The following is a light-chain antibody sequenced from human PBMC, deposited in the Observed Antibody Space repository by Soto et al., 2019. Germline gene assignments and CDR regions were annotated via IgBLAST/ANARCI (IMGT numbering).Light chain of an antibody. CDR1: QDISTF. J-gene: IGKJ1*01. V-gene: IGKV1-9*01. Sequence: DIQLTQSPSFLSASVGDRVTIPCRASQDISTFLAWYQQKPGKAPKLLIYAASTLQSGVPSRFSGSGSGTDFTLTISSLQPEDFATYYCQQVRTYTWTFGQGTKVDI. CDR2: AAS. CDR3: QQVRTYTWT.